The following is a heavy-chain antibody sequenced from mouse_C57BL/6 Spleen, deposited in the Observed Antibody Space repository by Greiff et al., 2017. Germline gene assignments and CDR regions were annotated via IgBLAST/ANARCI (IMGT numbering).Heavy chain of an antibody. V-gene: IGHV5-4*01. CDR2: ISAGGSYT. Sequence: EVQVVESGGGLVKPGGSLKLSCAASGFTFSSYAMSWVRQTPEKRLEWVATISAGGSYTYYPDNVKGRFTISRDNATNNLYLQMSHLKSEDTAMYYCARYTTVVASYFEDWGQGTTLTVAS. CDR3: ARYTTVVASYFED. D-gene: IGHD1-1*01. CDR1: GFTFSSYA. J-gene: IGHJ2*01.